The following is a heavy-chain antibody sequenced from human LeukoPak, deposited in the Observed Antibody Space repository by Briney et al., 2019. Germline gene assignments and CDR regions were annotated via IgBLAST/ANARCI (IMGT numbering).Heavy chain of an antibody. Sequence: SETLSLTCAVSGGSISSGGYSWSWIRQPPGNGLEWIGYIYHSGSTYYNPSLKSRVTISVDRSKNQFSLKLSSVTAADTALYYCAYSGSYGHLGYWGQGIPVTVAS. CDR2: IYHSGST. CDR1: GGSISSGGYS. V-gene: IGHV4-30-2*01. J-gene: IGHJ4*02. CDR3: AYSGSYGHLGY. D-gene: IGHD1-26*01.